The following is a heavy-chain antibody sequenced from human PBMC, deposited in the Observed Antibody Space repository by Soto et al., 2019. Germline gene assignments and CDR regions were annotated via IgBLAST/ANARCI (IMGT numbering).Heavy chain of an antibody. V-gene: IGHV1-69*01. Sequence: QVQLVQSGAEVKKPGSSVKVSCKASGGTFSSYAISWVRQAPGQGLEWMGGIIPIFGTANYAQKFQGRVTIPADESTSTAYMGLSSLRSEDTAVYYCARQIYSYGYLGSWFDPWGRGTLVTVSS. CDR2: IIPIFGTA. CDR3: ARQIYSYGYLGSWFDP. CDR1: GGTFSSYA. J-gene: IGHJ5*02. D-gene: IGHD5-18*01.